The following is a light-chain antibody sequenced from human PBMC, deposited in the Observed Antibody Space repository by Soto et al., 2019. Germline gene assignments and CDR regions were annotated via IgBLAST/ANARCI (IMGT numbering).Light chain of an antibody. Sequence: EIVMTQSPATLSVSPGERATLSCRASQSVGSNLAWYQQKPGQAPRLLIYGAFTRATGIPARFSGSGSGTEFTPTISSLQSEDVAVYYCQQHNHWPPWTVGQGTKVEIK. J-gene: IGKJ1*01. CDR1: QSVGSN. CDR3: QQHNHWPPWT. V-gene: IGKV3-15*01. CDR2: GAF.